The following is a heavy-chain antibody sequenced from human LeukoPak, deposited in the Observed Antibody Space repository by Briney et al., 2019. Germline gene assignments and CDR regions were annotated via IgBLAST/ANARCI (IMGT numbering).Heavy chain of an antibody. CDR3: ARGLSFMDAFDI. CDR2: IYHSGST. CDR1: GGSISSGGYS. Sequence: SETPSLTCAVSGGSISSGGYSWSWIRQPPGKGLEWIGYIYHSGSTYYNPSLKSRVTISVDRSKNQFSLKLSSVTAADTAVYYCARGLSFMDAFDIWGQGTMVTVSS. J-gene: IGHJ3*02. V-gene: IGHV4-30-2*01.